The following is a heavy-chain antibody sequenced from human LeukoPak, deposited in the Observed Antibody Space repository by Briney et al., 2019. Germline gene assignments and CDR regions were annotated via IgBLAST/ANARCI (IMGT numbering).Heavy chain of an antibody. J-gene: IGHJ4*02. CDR2: IKQDGSEK. Sequence: GGSLRLSCAASGFTFSSYWMSWVRQAPGKGLEWVANIKQDGSEKYYVDLVKGRLTISRDNAKNSLSLQMNSLRAEDTAVYYCARVRPGNYFDYWGQGTLVTVSS. V-gene: IGHV3-7*05. CDR1: GFTFSSYW. CDR3: ARVRPGNYFDY.